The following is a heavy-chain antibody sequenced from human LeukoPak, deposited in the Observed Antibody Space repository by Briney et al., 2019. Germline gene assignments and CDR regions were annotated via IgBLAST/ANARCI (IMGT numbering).Heavy chain of an antibody. J-gene: IGHJ4*02. CDR2: IYYSGST. V-gene: IGHV4-59*12. CDR1: GGSISSYY. CDR3: ARAGRSRYYYDSSGYYYFDY. D-gene: IGHD3-22*01. Sequence: SETLSLTCTVSGGSISSYYWSWIRQPPGKGLEWIGYIYYSGSTNYNPSLKSRVTISVDTSKNQFSLKLSSVTAADTAVYYCARAGRSRYYYDSSGYYYFDYWGQGTLVTASS.